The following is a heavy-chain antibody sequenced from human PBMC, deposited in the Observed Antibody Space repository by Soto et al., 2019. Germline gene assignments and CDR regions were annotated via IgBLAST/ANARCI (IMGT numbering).Heavy chain of an antibody. Sequence: QGQLVQSGGEVKKPGASVKVFCKASGYTFNDYGISWVRQAPGQGLEYMGWINPNNGKTHYAQNYQGRVTMTTDTSTSTPYMELRSPISDDTAVYYCARGSQFGEICLGLDWGQGTLVTVSS. CDR2: INPNNGKT. CDR3: ARGSQFGEICLGLD. J-gene: IGHJ4*02. D-gene: IGHD3-10*01. CDR1: GYTFNDYG. V-gene: IGHV1-18*01.